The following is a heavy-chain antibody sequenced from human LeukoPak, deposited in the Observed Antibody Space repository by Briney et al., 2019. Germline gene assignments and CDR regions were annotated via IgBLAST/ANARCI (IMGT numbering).Heavy chain of an antibody. CDR3: ARGSSGSYYNSRFDY. CDR2: ISGSGGST. Sequence: GGSLRLSCAASGFTFSSYAMNWVRQALGKGLEWVSAISGSGGSTYYADSVKGRFTISRDNSKKTLYLQMNSLRAEDTAVYYCARGSSGSYYNSRFDYWGQGTLVTISS. V-gene: IGHV3-23*01. J-gene: IGHJ4*02. D-gene: IGHD3-10*01. CDR1: GFTFSSYA.